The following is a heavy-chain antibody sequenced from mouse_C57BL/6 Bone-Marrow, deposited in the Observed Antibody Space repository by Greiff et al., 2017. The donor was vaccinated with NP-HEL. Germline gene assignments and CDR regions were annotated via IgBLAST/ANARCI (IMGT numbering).Heavy chain of an antibody. CDR2: IYPRSGNT. CDR3: ARRGTTVVPSFAY. CDR1: GYTFTSYG. D-gene: IGHD1-1*01. Sequence: QVQLQQSGAELARPGASVKLSCKASGYTFTSYGISWVKQRTGQGLEWIGEIYPRSGNTYYNEKFKGKATLTADKSSSTAYMELRSLTSEDSAVYFCARRGTTVVPSFAYWGQGTLVTVSA. J-gene: IGHJ3*01. V-gene: IGHV1-81*01.